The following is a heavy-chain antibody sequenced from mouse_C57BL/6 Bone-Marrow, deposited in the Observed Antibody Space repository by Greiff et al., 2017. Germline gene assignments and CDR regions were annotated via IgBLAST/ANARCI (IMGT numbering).Heavy chain of an antibody. CDR1: GYTFTSYG. J-gene: IGHJ3*01. CDR3: ARSYYGSRGRFTY. CDR2: IYPRSGNT. Sequence: QVQLQQSGAELARPGASVKLSCKASGYTFTSYGISWVKQRTGQGLEWIGEIYPRSGNTYYNEKFKGKATLTADKSSSTAYMELRSLTSEDSAVYFCARSYYGSRGRFTYWGQGTLVTVSA. V-gene: IGHV1-81*01. D-gene: IGHD1-1*01.